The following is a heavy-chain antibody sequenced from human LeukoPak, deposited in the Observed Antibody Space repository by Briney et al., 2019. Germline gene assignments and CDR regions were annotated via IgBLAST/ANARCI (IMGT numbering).Heavy chain of an antibody. CDR2: ISSSSSTI. CDR1: GFTFSSYS. Sequence: PGGSLRLSCAACGFTFSSYSMNWVRQAPGKGLEWVSYISSSSSTIYYADSVKGRFTISRDPAKNSLYMQMNSQRAEDTAVYYCARDAPRFVYGDYEWCFDYWGQGTLVTVSS. V-gene: IGHV3-48*01. J-gene: IGHJ4*02. CDR3: ARDAPRFVYGDYEWCFDY. D-gene: IGHD4-17*01.